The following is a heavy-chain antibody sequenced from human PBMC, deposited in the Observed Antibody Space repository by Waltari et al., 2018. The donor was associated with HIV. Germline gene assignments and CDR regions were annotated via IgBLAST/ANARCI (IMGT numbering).Heavy chain of an antibody. CDR3: ARSREGIAAAGNEVDNWFDP. Sequence: QVQLVQSGAEVKKPGSSVKVSCKASGGTFSSYAISWVRQGPGQGLGGTGGINPIFCTANYDQKYQGRVTITAEESTSTAYMELSSLRSEDTAVYYCARSREGIAAAGNEVDNWFDPWGQGTLVTVSS. CDR1: GGTFSSYA. D-gene: IGHD6-13*01. V-gene: IGHV1-69*13. CDR2: INPIFCTA. J-gene: IGHJ5*02.